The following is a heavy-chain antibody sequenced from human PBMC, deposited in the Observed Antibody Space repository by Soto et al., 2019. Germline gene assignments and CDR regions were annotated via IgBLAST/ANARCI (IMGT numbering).Heavy chain of an antibody. J-gene: IGHJ3*01. CDR2: ISHSTGKT. CDR3: ARDQTKWHDDALDF. CDR1: GYPFTNNY. D-gene: IGHD5-12*01. Sequence: QVQLVQSGADVKKPGASVKVSCKASGYPFTNNYISWVRQAPGQGPEWLGWISHSTGKTNYPQKFQGRVSMTTDTTTNTAYMELRSLISDDTAVYYCARDQTKWHDDALDFWGQGTMVTVSS. V-gene: IGHV1-18*01.